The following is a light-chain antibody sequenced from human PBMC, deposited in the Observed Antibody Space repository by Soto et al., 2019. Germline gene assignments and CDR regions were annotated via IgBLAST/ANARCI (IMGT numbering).Light chain of an antibody. CDR3: QQYGSSLRT. CDR2: GAS. Sequence: EIVLTQSPGTLSLSPVERSTLSCSASQSVSSNYLAWYQQKPGQAPRLLIYGASSRATGIPDRFSGSGSGTDFTLTISRLEPEDFAVYYCQQYGSSLRTFGQGTKVDIK. V-gene: IGKV3-20*01. CDR1: QSVSSNY. J-gene: IGKJ1*01.